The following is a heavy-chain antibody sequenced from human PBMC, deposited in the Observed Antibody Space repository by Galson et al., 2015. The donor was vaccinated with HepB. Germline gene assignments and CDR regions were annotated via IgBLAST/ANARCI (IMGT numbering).Heavy chain of an antibody. V-gene: IGHV4-31*03. CDR3: ARDFDSSGTGLHY. D-gene: IGHD3-22*01. CDR2: IYYSGTT. J-gene: IGHJ4*02. Sequence: TLSLTCTVSSGSISGYYWSWIRQHPGKGLEWIGHIYYSGTTYYNPSLKSRVTISVDRSKNQFSLKLTSVTAADTAVYYCARDFDSSGTGLHYWGQGTLVTVSS. CDR1: SGSISGYY.